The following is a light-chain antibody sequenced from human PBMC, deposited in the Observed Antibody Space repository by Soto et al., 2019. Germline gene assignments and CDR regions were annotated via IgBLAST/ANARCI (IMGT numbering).Light chain of an antibody. J-gene: IGLJ3*02. V-gene: IGLV2-14*01. CDR3: ISYTSSSTWV. Sequence: QSALTQPASVSGSPGQSITISCTGTSSDVGGYNYVSWYQQHPGKAPKLMIYEVSNRPSGVSDRFSGSRSGNTASLTISGLQAEDESDYYCISYTSSSTWVFGGGTKLHRP. CDR1: SSDVGGYNY. CDR2: EVS.